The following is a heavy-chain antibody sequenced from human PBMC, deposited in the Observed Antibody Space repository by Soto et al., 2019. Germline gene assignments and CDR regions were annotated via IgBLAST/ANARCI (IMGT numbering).Heavy chain of an antibody. V-gene: IGHV4-59*01. J-gene: IGHJ4*02. Sequence: QVQLQESGPGLVKPSETLSLTCTVSGGSISPYYWNWIRQTPGTGLEWIGYMYYSGRTNYNPSLESRVTIPVDTSTNQFALKLNSGTAADTAVYYCARAKYSSPTYFDYWGQGTLVPVS. D-gene: IGHD6-6*01. CDR3: ARAKYSSPTYFDY. CDR1: GGSISPYY. CDR2: MYYSGRT.